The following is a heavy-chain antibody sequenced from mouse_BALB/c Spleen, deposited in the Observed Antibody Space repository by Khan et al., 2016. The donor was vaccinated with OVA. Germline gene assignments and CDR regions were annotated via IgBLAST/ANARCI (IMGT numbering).Heavy chain of an antibody. CDR2: INPNTGGT. Sequence: QVQLQQSGAELVKPGASVKLSCKASGYTFTSYEMYWVKQRPGQGLEWIGEINPNTGGTNFNEKFKRTATLTVDKSSSTAFLQLSNLTSEDSADYYGISGGDGGFAYWGQGTLVTVSA. V-gene: IGHV1S81*02. D-gene: IGHD3-3*01. CDR1: GYTFTSYE. J-gene: IGHJ3*01. CDR3: ISGGDGGFAY.